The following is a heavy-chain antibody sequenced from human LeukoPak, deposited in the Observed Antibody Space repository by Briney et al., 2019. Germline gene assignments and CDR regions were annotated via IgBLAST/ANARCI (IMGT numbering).Heavy chain of an antibody. D-gene: IGHD3-22*01. CDR3: ARDGYDSSGYYPDY. V-gene: IGHV3-7*01. Sequence: PGGSLRLSCAAFGFTFSSYWMSWVRQAPGKGLEWVANIKQDGSEKYYVDSVKGRFTISRDNAKNSLYLQMNSLRAEDTAVYYCARDGYDSSGYYPDYWGQGTLVTVSS. CDR2: IKQDGSEK. CDR1: GFTFSSYW. J-gene: IGHJ4*02.